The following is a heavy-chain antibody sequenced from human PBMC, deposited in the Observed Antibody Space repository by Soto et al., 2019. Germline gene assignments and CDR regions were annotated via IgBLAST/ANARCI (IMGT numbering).Heavy chain of an antibody. V-gene: IGHV1-18*01. J-gene: IGHJ6*03. CDR2: ISAYNGNT. CDR1: GYTFTSYG. Sequence: ASVKVSCKASGYTFTSYGISWVRQAPGQGLEWMGWISAYNGNTNYAQKLQGRVTMTTDTSTSTAYMEPRSLRSDDTAVYYCARVVVVAATPTGLYYYYMDVWGKGTTVTVSS. CDR3: ARVVVVAATPTGLYYYYMDV. D-gene: IGHD2-15*01.